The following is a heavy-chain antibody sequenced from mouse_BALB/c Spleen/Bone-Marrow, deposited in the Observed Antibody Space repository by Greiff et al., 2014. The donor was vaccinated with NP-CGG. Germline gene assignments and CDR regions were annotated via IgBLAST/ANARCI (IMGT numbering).Heavy chain of an antibody. D-gene: IGHD1-1*01. Sequence: VQLQQSGPGLVKPSQSLSLTCTVTGYSITSDYAWNWIRQFPGNKLEWMGYIGYSDSTSYNPSLKSRISITRDTSKNQFFLQLNSVTVEDTATYYCAGSNYYGSSYCYFDYWGQGTTLTVSS. V-gene: IGHV3-2*02. CDR2: IGYSDST. J-gene: IGHJ2*01. CDR1: GYSITSDYA. CDR3: AGSNYYGSSYCYFDY.